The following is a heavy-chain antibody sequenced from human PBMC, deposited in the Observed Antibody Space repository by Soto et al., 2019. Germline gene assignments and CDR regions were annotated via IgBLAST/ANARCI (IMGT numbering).Heavy chain of an antibody. CDR2: IKSKTDGGTT. V-gene: IGHV3-15*01. D-gene: IGHD6-13*01. Sequence: EVQLVESGGGLVKPGGSLRLSCAASGFTFSNAWMSWVRQAPGKGLEWVGRIKSKTDGGTTDYAAPVKGRFTISRDDSKNTLYLQMNSLKTEDTAVYYCTTDIPYSRSWKPWGQGTLVTVSS. CDR3: TTDIPYSRSWKP. CDR1: GFTFSNAW. J-gene: IGHJ5*02.